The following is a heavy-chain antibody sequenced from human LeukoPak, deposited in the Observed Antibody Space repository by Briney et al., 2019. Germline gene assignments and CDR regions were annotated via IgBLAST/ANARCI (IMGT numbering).Heavy chain of an antibody. J-gene: IGHJ5*02. Sequence: ASVKVSCKASGYTFTSYDINWVRQATGQGLEWMGWMNPNSGNTGYAQKFQGRVTITRNTSISTAYMELGSLRSEDTAVYYCARGRSRENWFDPWGQGTLVTVSS. V-gene: IGHV1-8*03. CDR1: GYTFTSYD. CDR2: MNPNSGNT. CDR3: ARGRSRENWFDP.